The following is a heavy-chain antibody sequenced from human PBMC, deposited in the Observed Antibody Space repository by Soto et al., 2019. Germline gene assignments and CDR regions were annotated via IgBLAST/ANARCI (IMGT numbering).Heavy chain of an antibody. Sequence: ASVKVSCKASGYTFTSYAMHWVRQAPGQRLEWMGWINAGNGNTKYSQKFQGRVTITRDTSASTAYMELSSLRSEDTAVYYCARDVGKMAVAGLFDDWGQGTLVTVSS. CDR1: GYTFTSYA. J-gene: IGHJ4*02. CDR3: ARDVGKMAVAGLFDD. V-gene: IGHV1-3*01. D-gene: IGHD6-19*01. CDR2: INAGNGNT.